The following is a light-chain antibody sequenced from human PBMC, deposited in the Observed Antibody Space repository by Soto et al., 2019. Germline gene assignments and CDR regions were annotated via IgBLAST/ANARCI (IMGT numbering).Light chain of an antibody. CDR2: DVS. CDR3: SSYTSSSTL. J-gene: IGLJ2*01. V-gene: IGLV2-14*03. Sequence: QSALTQPASVSGSPGQSITISCTGTSSDVGGYNYVSWYKQHPGKAPKLMIYDVSNRPSGVSYRFSGSKSGNTASLTISGLQAEDEADYYCSSYTSSSTLFGGGTQLTVL. CDR1: SSDVGGYNY.